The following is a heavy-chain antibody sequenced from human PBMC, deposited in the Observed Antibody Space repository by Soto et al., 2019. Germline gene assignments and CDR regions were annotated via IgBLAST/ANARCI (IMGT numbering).Heavy chain of an antibody. J-gene: IGHJ4*02. CDR2: IWYDGSNA. V-gene: IGHV3-33*01. D-gene: IGHD6-19*01. Sequence: VQLVESGGGVVQPGRSLRLSCAASGFTFSIFGMHWVRQAPGKGLEWAAIIWYDGSNAYYADSVRGRFTISRDNSKNMVYLQMNSLRAEDTAVYYCARDKGSSTVVSGISQEGYFDSWGQGTLVTVSS. CDR1: GFTFSIFG. CDR3: ARDKGSSTVVSGISQEGYFDS.